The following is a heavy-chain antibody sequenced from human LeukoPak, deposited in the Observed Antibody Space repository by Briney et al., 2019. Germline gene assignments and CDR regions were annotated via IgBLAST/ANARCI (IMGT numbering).Heavy chain of an antibody. D-gene: IGHD2-15*01. V-gene: IGHV3-48*04. CDR2: INSSSSTI. CDR1: GFTFSSYS. Sequence: GGSLRLSCAASGFTFSSYSMNWVRQAPGKGLEWVSYINSSSSTIYYADSVKGRFTISRDNAKNSLYLQMNSLRAEDTAVYYCARDGGYCSGGSCYASYYDYGMDVWGQGTTVTVSS. J-gene: IGHJ6*02. CDR3: ARDGGYCSGGSCYASYYDYGMDV.